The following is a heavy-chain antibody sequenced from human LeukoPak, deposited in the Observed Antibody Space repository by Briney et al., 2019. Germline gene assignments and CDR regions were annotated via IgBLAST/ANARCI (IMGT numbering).Heavy chain of an antibody. V-gene: IGHV3-21*01. CDR3: ARDRGGGSYYFDY. D-gene: IGHD1-26*01. Sequence: GGSLRLSCAASGFTFSSYSMNWVRQAPGKGLEWVSSISSSSSYIYYADSVKGRFTISRDNAKNSLYLQMNSLRGEDTAVYYCARDRGGGSYYFDYWGQGTLVTVSS. CDR2: ISSSSSYI. J-gene: IGHJ4*02. CDR1: GFTFSSYS.